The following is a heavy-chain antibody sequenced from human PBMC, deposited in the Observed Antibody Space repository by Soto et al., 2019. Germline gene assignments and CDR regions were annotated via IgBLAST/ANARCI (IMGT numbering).Heavy chain of an antibody. J-gene: IGHJ6*02. D-gene: IGHD2-21*02. CDR2: IYSGGST. CDR1: GFTVSSNY. Sequence: EVQLVESGGGLVQPGGSLRLSCAASGFTVSSNYMSWVRQAPGKGLEWVSVIYSGGSTNYADSVKGRFTISRDNSKNTLYLQMNSLGAEDTAVYYCARATPGHVVVVAAISPYGMDVWGQGTTVTVSS. V-gene: IGHV3-66*01. CDR3: ARATPGHVVVVAAISPYGMDV.